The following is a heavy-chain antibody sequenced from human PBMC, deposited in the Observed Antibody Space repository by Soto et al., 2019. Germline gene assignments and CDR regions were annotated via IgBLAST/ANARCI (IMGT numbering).Heavy chain of an antibody. Sequence: GGSLRLSCAASGFTFDDYAMHWVRQTPGKGLEWVSGISWNSAIIGYADSVKGRFTISRDNAKNSLYLQMNSLRAEDTALYYCAKGFMTIEGLLAYCGQGTLVTVSS. CDR3: AKGFMTIEGLLAY. CDR2: ISWNSAII. J-gene: IGHJ4*02. CDR1: GFTFDDYA. D-gene: IGHD4-17*01. V-gene: IGHV3-9*01.